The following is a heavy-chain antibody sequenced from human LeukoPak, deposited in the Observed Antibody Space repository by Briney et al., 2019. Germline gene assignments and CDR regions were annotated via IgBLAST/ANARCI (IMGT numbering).Heavy chain of an antibody. CDR2: IYTSGST. V-gene: IGHV4-61*02. Sequence: PSETLSLTCTVAGGSISSGSYYWSWIRQPAGKGLEWIGRIYTSGSTNYNPSLKSRVTISVDTSKNQFSLKLSSVTAADTAVYYCARLSSGYKYYFDYWGQGTLVTVSS. J-gene: IGHJ4*02. D-gene: IGHD3-22*01. CDR3: ARLSSGYKYYFDY. CDR1: GGSISSGSYY.